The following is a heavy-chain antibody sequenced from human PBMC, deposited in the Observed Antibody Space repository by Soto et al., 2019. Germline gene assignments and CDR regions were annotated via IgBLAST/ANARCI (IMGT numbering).Heavy chain of an antibody. CDR1: GGSFSGYY. J-gene: IGHJ4*02. CDR2: INHSGST. V-gene: IGHV4-34*01. Sequence: PSGTLSLTCAVYGGSFSGYYWSWIRQPPGKGLEWIGEINHSGSTNYNPSLKSRVTISVDTSKNQFSLKLSSVTAADTAVYYCARGRGPSYYYGSGSYYSRSYFDYWGQGTLVTVSS. D-gene: IGHD3-10*01. CDR3: ARGRGPSYYYGSGSYYSRSYFDY.